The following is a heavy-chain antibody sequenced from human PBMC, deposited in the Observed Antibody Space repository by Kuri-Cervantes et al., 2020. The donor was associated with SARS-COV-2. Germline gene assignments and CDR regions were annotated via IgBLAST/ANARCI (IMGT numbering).Heavy chain of an antibody. CDR2: ISASGGTT. V-gene: IGHV3-23*01. D-gene: IGHD2-15*01. J-gene: IGHJ5*01. CDR3: ARARILHFQGDS. CDR1: GFTFSNAW. Sequence: GESLKISCAASGFTFSNAWMNWVRQAPGKGLEWVSGISASGGTTYYADSVEGRFTVSRDNSKNTLYLQMNSLRVDDTAVYFCARARILHFQGDSWGQGTLVTVSS.